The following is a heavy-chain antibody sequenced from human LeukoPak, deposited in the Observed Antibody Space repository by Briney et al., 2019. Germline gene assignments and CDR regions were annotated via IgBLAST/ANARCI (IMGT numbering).Heavy chain of an antibody. CDR2: LYTSGGT. Sequence: SETLSLTCTVSGGSISSYHWSWIRQPAGKGLEWIGRLYTSGGTNYNPSLKSRVSMSVDTSKSQFSLELNSVTAADTAVYYCARSGSYANDAFLIWGQGTMVTVSS. D-gene: IGHD1-26*01. CDR3: ARSGSYANDAFLI. CDR1: GGSISSYH. J-gene: IGHJ3*02. V-gene: IGHV4-4*07.